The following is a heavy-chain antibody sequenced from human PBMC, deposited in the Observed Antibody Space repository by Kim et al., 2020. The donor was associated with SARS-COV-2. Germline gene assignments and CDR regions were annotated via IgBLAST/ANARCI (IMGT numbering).Heavy chain of an antibody. CDR2: IKSKTDGGTT. Sequence: GGSLRLSCAASGFTFSNAWMSWVRQAPGKGLEWVGRIKSKTDGGTTDYAAPVKGRFTISRDDSKNTLYLQMNSLKTEDTAVYYCTTTVVPAAITQYYYYYYGMDVWGQGTTVTVSS. D-gene: IGHD2-2*02. V-gene: IGHV3-15*01. CDR1: GFTFSNAW. CDR3: TTTVVPAAITQYYYYYYGMDV. J-gene: IGHJ6*02.